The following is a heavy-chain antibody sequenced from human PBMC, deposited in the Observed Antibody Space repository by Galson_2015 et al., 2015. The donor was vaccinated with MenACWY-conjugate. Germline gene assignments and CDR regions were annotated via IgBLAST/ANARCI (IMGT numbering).Heavy chain of an antibody. Sequence: SVKVSCKASGYTFNNYAMQWVRQAPGQRLEWMGWINAGDGNTKYSQNFQVRLTITRDTSASTAYMELSSLGSEDTAVYYCGRGIWAASTIRWGHYDMDVSCKGTTVTVSS. D-gene: IGHD5/OR15-5a*01. CDR2: INAGDGNT. J-gene: IGHJ6*03. V-gene: IGHV1-3*01. CDR3: GRGIWAASTIRWGHYDMDV. CDR1: GYTFNNYA.